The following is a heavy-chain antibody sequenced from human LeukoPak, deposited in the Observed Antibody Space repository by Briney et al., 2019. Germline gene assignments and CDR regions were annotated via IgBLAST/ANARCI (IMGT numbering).Heavy chain of an antibody. CDR3: TTGLHSIGRYSNYFDY. CDR1: GFTFSNAW. CDR2: IKSKADGGTT. Sequence: KPGGSLRLSCAASGFTFSNAWMSWVRQAPGKGLEWVGRIKSKADGGTTDYVAPVKGRFTISRDDSKNTLYLQMDSLKTEDTAVYYCTTGLHSIGRYSNYFDYWGQGTLVTVSS. V-gene: IGHV3-15*01. J-gene: IGHJ4*02. D-gene: IGHD6-19*01.